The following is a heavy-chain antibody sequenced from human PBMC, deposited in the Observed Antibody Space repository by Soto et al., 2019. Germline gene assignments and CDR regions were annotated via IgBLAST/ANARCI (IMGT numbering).Heavy chain of an antibody. CDR1: GASISGFY. CDR3: VRDGTKTLRDWFDP. D-gene: IGHD1-1*01. J-gene: IGHJ5*02. CDR2: IYATGTT. V-gene: IGHV4-4*07. Sequence: PSETLSLTCTVSGASISGFYLSWTRKSAGKGLEWIGRIYATGTTDYNPSLKSRVMMSVDTSKKQFSLKLRSVTAADTAVYYCVRDGTKTLRDWFDPWGQGISVTVYS.